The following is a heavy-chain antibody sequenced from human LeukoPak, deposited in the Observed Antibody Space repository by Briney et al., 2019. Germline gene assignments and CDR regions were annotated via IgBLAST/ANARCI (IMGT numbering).Heavy chain of an antibody. CDR2: ISWNSGSI. CDR1: GFTFDDYA. D-gene: IGHD3-9*01. CDR3: AKARYFDWLSLGYFDY. Sequence: GGSPRLSCAASGFTFDDYAMHWVRQAPGKGLEWVSGISWNSGSIGYADSVKGRFTISRDNAKNSLYLQMNSLRAEDTALYYCAKARYFDWLSLGYFDYWGQGTLVTVSS. V-gene: IGHV3-9*01. J-gene: IGHJ4*02.